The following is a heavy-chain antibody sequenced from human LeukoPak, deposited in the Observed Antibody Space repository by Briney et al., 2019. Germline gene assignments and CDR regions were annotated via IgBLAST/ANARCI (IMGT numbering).Heavy chain of an antibody. CDR3: ARDFSLTMIVVVADHDAFDI. V-gene: IGHV3-30-3*01. CDR1: GFTFSSYA. D-gene: IGHD3-22*01. CDR2: ISYDGSNK. J-gene: IGHJ3*02. Sequence: PGGSLRLSCAASGFTFSSYAMHWVRQAPGKGLEWVAVISYDGSNKYYADSVKGRFTISRDNSKNTLYLQMNSLRAEDTAVYYCARDFSLTMIVVVADHDAFDIWGQGTMVTVSS.